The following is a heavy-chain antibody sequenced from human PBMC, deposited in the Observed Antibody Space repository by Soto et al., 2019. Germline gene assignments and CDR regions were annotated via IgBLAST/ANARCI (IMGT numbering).Heavy chain of an antibody. V-gene: IGHV4-59*01. J-gene: IGHJ6*02. CDR1: GGSISSYY. Sequence: LSLTCTVSGGSISSYYWSWIRQPPVNVLEWIGYIYYSGSTNYNPSLKSRVTISVDTSKNQFSLKLSSVTAADTAVYYCARGGYSYGHTTYYYYGMDVWGQGTTVTVSS. CDR2: IYYSGST. CDR3: ARGGYSYGHTTYYYYGMDV. D-gene: IGHD5-18*01.